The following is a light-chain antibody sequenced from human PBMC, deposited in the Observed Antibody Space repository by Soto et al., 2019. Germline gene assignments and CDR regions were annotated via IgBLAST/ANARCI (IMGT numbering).Light chain of an antibody. CDR3: QQYNNWPLT. Sequence: EIVMTQSPATLSVSPGERATLSCRASQSVSSNLAWYQQKPGQSPRLLIYGASTRATGIPASFSGSGSGTEFTLTISSLQYEHFAVYYCQQYNNWPLTFGGGTKVDIK. CDR1: QSVSSN. CDR2: GAS. V-gene: IGKV3-15*01. J-gene: IGKJ4*01.